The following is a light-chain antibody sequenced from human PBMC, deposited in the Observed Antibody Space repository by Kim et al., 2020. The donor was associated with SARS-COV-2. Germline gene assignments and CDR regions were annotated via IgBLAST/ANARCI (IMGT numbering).Light chain of an antibody. CDR1: SLNSFY. CDR2: YKN. Sequence: SSELTQDPAVSVALGQTVRITCQGDSLNSFYVSWYQQKPGQAPILVTYYKNKRPSGIPDRFSGSSSGNTASLTITGAQAEDEADYYCASRDSSGDQVVFGGGTQLTVL. V-gene: IGLV3-19*01. J-gene: IGLJ2*01. CDR3: ASRDSSGDQVV.